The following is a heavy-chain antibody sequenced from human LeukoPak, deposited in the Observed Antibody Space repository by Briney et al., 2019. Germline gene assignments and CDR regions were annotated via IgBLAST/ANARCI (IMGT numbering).Heavy chain of an antibody. D-gene: IGHD2-2*01. CDR3: ARGLRYCSSTSCQNYYGMDV. CDR1: GGAISSGGYS. CDR2: IDHSGST. Sequence: SQTLSLTCAVSGGAISSGGYSWSWIRQPPGKVLEWIGNIDHSGSTYYNPSLKSRVTISVDRSKNQFSLKLSSVTAADTAVYYCARGLRYCSSTSCQNYYGMDVWGQGTTVTVSS. V-gene: IGHV4-30-2*01. J-gene: IGHJ6*02.